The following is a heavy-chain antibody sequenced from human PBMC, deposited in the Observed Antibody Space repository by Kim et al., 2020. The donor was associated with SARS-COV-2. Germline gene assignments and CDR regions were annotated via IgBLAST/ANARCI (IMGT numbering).Heavy chain of an antibody. V-gene: IGHV1-69*13. D-gene: IGHD6-6*01. J-gene: IGHJ4*02. CDR3: ARDPQPGSSDDY. CDR2: IIPIFGTA. CDR1: GGTFSSYA. Sequence: SVKVSCKASGGTFSSYAISWVRQAPGQGLEWMGGIIPIFGTANYAQKFQGRVTITADESTSTAYMELSSLRSEDTAVYYCARDPQPGSSDDYWGQGTLVTVSS.